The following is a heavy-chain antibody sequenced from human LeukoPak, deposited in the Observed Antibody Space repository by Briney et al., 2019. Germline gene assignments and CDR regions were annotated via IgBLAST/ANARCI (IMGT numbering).Heavy chain of an antibody. CDR3: ARGHCTSGVCSDY. V-gene: IGHV3-53*01. D-gene: IGHD2-8*01. CDR1: GFTLSGNY. CDR2: IYSGGTT. J-gene: IGHJ4*02. Sequence: GGSLRLSCAASGFTLSGNYMSWVRQAPGKGLEWVSVIYSGGTTYYADSVKGRFTISRDNSKNTLYLQMNSLRAEDTAVYYCARGHCTSGVCSDYWGQGTLVTVSS.